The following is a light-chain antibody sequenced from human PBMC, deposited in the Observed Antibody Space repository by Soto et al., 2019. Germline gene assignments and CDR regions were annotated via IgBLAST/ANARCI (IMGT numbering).Light chain of an antibody. CDR1: QSVSSN. V-gene: IGKV3-20*01. CDR3: QQYLTSPKT. Sequence: EIVLTQSPVTLSLSPGERATLSCRASQSVSSNFAWYQQKPAQAPRLLIYGASRRAPGIPERFSGSGSGTDFTLTISRLEPEDFAVYYCQQYLTSPKTFGQGTKVDIK. CDR2: GAS. J-gene: IGKJ1*01.